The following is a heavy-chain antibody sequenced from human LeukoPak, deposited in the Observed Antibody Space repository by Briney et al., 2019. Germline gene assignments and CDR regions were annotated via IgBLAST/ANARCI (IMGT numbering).Heavy chain of an antibody. D-gene: IGHD2-2*01. Sequence: GGSLRLSCAASRFTFSNSAMGWVRQAPGKGLEWVSTISGSGDNTYYADSVKGRFTISRDNPKNTLSLQMNSLRAEDTAVYYCAKGAIVVVSAVRDDYFDYWGQGTLLTVSS. CDR3: AKGAIVVVSAVRDDYFDY. CDR2: ISGSGDNT. CDR1: RFTFSNSA. J-gene: IGHJ4*02. V-gene: IGHV3-23*01.